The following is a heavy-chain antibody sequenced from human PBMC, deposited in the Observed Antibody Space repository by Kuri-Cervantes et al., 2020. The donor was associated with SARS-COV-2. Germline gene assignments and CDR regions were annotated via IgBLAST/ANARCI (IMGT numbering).Heavy chain of an antibody. J-gene: IGHJ6*02. CDR2: IYHSGST. CDR3: ARLGWYYYYGMDV. Sequence: ESLKISCAVSGYSISSGYYWGWIRQPPGKGLEWIGSIYHSGSTNYNPSLKSRVTISVDTSKNQFSLKLSSVTAADTAVYYCARLGWYYYYGMDVWGQGTTVTVSS. V-gene: IGHV4-38-2*01. CDR1: GYSISSGYY.